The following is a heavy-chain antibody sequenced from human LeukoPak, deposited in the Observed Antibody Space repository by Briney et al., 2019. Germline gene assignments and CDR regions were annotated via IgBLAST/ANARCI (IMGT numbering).Heavy chain of an antibody. J-gene: IGHJ4*02. D-gene: IGHD3-22*01. CDR3: ARNSPNSGYSLRY. CDR2: IYTSGST. CDR1: GDSIISGSYY. V-gene: IGHV4-61*02. Sequence: SETLSLTCTVSGDSIISGSYYWSWIRQPAGKGLEWIGRIYTSGSTNYNPSLKSRVTISVDTSKNQFSLKLSSVTAADTAVYYCARNSPNSGYSLRYWGQGTLVTVSS.